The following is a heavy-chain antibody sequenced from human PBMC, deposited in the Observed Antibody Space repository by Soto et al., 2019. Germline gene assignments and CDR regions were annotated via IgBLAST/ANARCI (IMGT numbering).Heavy chain of an antibody. D-gene: IGHD6-13*01. CDR1: GYTFTSYG. J-gene: IGHJ4*02. CDR2: ISPYNGNT. CDR3: ARTDSRPQDFDY. Sequence: QVQLVQSGAEVKKPGASVKVSCKASGYTFTSYGITWVRQAPGQGLEWRGWISPYNGNTNYAQKLQGRVTMTTYTSTSTAYMELRSLRSDDTAVYYCARTDSRPQDFDYWGQGTLVTVSS. V-gene: IGHV1-18*01.